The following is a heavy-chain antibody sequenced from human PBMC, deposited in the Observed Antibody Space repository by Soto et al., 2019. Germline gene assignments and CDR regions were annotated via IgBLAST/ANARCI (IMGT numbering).Heavy chain of an antibody. Sequence: GSLRLSCAASGFTFSSYGMHWVRQAPGKGLEWVAVISYDGSNKYYADSVKGRFTISRDNSKNTLYLQMNSLRAEDTAVYYCAKSKGRVSVAGLNDDAFDIWGQGTMVTVSS. CDR3: AKSKGRVSVAGLNDDAFDI. J-gene: IGHJ3*02. D-gene: IGHD6-19*01. CDR1: GFTFSSYG. V-gene: IGHV3-30*18. CDR2: ISYDGSNK.